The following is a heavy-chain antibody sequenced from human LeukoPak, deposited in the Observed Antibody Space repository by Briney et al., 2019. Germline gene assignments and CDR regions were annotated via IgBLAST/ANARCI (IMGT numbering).Heavy chain of an antibody. V-gene: IGHV3-30-3*01. D-gene: IGHD6-13*01. CDR1: GFTFSSYA. Sequence: PGGSLRLSCAASGFTFSSYAMHWVRQAPGKGLEWVAVISYDGSNKYYADSVKGRFTISRDNSKNTLYLQMNSLRAEDTAVYYCARDPFVAAAGPPSNYWGQGTLVTVSP. CDR3: ARDPFVAAAGPPSNY. CDR2: ISYDGSNK. J-gene: IGHJ4*02.